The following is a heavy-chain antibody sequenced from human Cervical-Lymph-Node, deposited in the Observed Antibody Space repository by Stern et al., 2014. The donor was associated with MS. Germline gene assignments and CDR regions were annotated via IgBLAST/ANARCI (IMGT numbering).Heavy chain of an antibody. CDR1: GFTFSNYW. CDR3: ARAVRELGT. Sequence: EVHLVESGGGLVQPGESLRLSCAVSGFTFSNYWMTLVRQAPGKGLEWVASIKTDGSYKSYVAFVKGRFTISRDNAKNSLYLQMNSLRAEDTAVYYCARAVRELGTWGQGTLVTVSS. D-gene: IGHD1-7*01. J-gene: IGHJ5*02. V-gene: IGHV3-7*01. CDR2: IKTDGSYK.